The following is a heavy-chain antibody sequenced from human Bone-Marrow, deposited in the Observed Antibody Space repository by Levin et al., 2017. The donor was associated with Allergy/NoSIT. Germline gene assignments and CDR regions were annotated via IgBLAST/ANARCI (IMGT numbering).Heavy chain of an antibody. Sequence: GESLRLSCAASGFTFSSYAMSWVRQAPGKGLEWVSAISGSGGSTYYADSVKGRFTISRDNSKNTLYLQMNSLRAEDTAVYYCAKGGRQQLVRPRFDYWGQGTLVTVSS. CDR2: ISGSGGST. CDR1: GFTFSSYA. CDR3: AKGGRQQLVRPRFDY. D-gene: IGHD6-13*01. V-gene: IGHV3-23*01. J-gene: IGHJ4*02.